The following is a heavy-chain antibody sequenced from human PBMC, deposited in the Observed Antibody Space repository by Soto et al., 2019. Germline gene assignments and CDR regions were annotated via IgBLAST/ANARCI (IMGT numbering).Heavy chain of an antibody. J-gene: IGHJ3*02. CDR3: ARLNVYYDSSGYYLDAFDS. CDR2: IYYSGST. D-gene: IGHD3-22*01. CDR1: GGSISSSRYY. Sequence: SETLSLTCTVSGGSISSSRYYCGWIRQPPGKGLEWIGSIYYSGSTYYNPSLKSLVTISVDTSKNQFSLKLSSVTAADTAVCYCARLNVYYDSSGYYLDAFDSWGQGTMVTVS. V-gene: IGHV4-39*01.